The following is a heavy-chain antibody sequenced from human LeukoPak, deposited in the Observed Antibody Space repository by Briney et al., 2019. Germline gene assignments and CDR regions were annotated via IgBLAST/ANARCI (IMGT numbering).Heavy chain of an antibody. CDR2: INHSGGT. V-gene: IGHV4-34*01. D-gene: IGHD6-13*01. Sequence: SETLSLTCAVYGGSLSGYYWSWIRQPPGKGLEWIGEINHSGGTNYNPSLKSRVTISVDTSKNQFSLKLSSVTAADTPVYYCARVSSSSWSDWFDPWGQGTLVTVSS. J-gene: IGHJ5*02. CDR1: GGSLSGYY. CDR3: ARVSSSSWSDWFDP.